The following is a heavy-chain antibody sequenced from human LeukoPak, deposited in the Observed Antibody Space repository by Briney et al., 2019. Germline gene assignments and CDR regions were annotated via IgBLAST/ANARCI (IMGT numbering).Heavy chain of an antibody. CDR1: GYTFSHYD. D-gene: IGHD3-16*02. Sequence: ASVKVSCKASGYTFSHYDINWLRQATGQGLEWMGWLNPNIGNTGYAQTFQGRVTITRTTSISTTYMELSSMRCEDTAVSECARGPYRCSRSDYYMHVWGKGTTVTVPS. CDR2: LNPNIGNT. J-gene: IGHJ6*03. V-gene: IGHV1-8*03. CDR3: ARGPYRCSRSDYYMHV.